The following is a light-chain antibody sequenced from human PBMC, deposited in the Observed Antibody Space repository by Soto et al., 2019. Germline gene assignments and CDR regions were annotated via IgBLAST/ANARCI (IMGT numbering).Light chain of an antibody. Sequence: EFVLTQSPGTLSLSPGERATLSCRASQTVRNNYLAWYQQKPAQAPRLLIYDASSRATGIPDRFSGGGSGTDFPLTISRLEPEDFAVYYCQQFSSYPLTVGGGTKVDIK. J-gene: IGKJ4*01. CDR2: DAS. CDR1: QTVRNNY. CDR3: QQFSSYPLT. V-gene: IGKV3-20*01.